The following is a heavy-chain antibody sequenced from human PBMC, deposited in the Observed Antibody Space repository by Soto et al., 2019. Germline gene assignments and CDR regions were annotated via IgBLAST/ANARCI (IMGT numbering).Heavy chain of an antibody. CDR2: VKNDGTIT. J-gene: IGHJ5*02. V-gene: IGHV3-74*01. CDR3: ARSDWFDP. CDR1: GSSFSVYW. Sequence: GGSLRLSCAASGSSFSVYWMHWVRQAPGQGLVWVARVKNDGTITSYADSVRGRFTISRDNAKNTLYLQMNSLRVEDTAVYYCARSDWFDPWGQGTLVTVSS.